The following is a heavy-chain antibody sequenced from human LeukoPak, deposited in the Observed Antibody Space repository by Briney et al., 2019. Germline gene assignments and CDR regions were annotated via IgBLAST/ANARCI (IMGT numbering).Heavy chain of an antibody. Sequence: GGTLSLSCAASGFSFNFYAWHWVRQAPGKGLEYVSTITSNGITTSYSNSVRGRFTITRDISENMLYLQMGSLGTEDMAVYYCARAGRSNPDSGSRAWHFDLWGRGTLVTVSS. CDR1: GFSFNFYA. D-gene: IGHD3-10*01. CDR2: ITSNGITT. V-gene: IGHV3-64*01. CDR3: ARAGRSNPDSGSRAWHFDL. J-gene: IGHJ2*01.